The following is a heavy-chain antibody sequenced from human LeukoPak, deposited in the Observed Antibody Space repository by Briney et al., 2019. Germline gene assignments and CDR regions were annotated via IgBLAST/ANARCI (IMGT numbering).Heavy chain of an antibody. CDR3: ARDVPPGGWYDY. Sequence: SETLSLTCTVSGGSISSYYWSWIRQPPGKGLEWIGYIYYSGSTNYNPSLKSRVTISVDTSKNQFSLKLSSVTAADTAVYYSARDVPPGGWYDYWGQGTLVTVSS. CDR1: GGSISSYY. V-gene: IGHV4-59*01. CDR2: IYYSGST. D-gene: IGHD6-19*01. J-gene: IGHJ4*02.